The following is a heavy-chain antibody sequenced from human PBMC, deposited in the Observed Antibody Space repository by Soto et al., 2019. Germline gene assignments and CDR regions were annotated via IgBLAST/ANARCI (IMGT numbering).Heavy chain of an antibody. Sequence: GGSLRLSCAASGFTFRGYGMPWVGQALGKGLEWVAVISYDGTEKYYPPSVNGRLTLSTHNSKNTPHLQMKRPRAADTDVYYCEKDSHMTTVTDDAFDIRGQGTMVTVSS. V-gene: IGHV3-30*18. CDR3: EKDSHMTTVTDDAFDI. D-gene: IGHD4-17*01. CDR1: GFTFRGYG. J-gene: IGHJ3*02. CDR2: ISYDGTEK.